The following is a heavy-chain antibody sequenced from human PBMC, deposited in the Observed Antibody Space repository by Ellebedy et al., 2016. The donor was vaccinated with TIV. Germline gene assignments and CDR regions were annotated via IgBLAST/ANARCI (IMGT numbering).Heavy chain of an antibody. D-gene: IGHD6-19*01. Sequence: SETLSLTXTVSGGCFNSYYWTWIRQPPGKGLEWIGQLTHMGTTNYNPSLQSRVAMSLDSSKTQFSLELKSVTAADTAVYFCARSCSPSCWECLEYWGQGVLVTVSS. J-gene: IGHJ4*02. CDR2: LTHMGTT. V-gene: IGHV4-59*13. CDR1: GGCFNSYY. CDR3: ARSCSPSCWECLEY.